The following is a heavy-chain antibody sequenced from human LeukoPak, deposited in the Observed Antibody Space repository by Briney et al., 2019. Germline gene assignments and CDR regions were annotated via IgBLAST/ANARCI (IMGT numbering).Heavy chain of an antibody. J-gene: IGHJ6*02. V-gene: IGHV1-18*01. CDR1: GYTFTSYA. D-gene: IGHD6-13*01. Sequence: ASVKVSCKASGYTFTSYAISWVRQAPGQGLEWMGWISAYNGNANYAQKLQGRVTITADKSTSTAYMELRSLRSDDTAVHYCARGDSWTNYYYGMDVWGQGTTVTVSS. CDR2: ISAYNGNA. CDR3: ARGDSWTNYYYGMDV.